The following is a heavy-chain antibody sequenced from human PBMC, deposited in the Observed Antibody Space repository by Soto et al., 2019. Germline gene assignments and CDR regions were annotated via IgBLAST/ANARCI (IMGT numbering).Heavy chain of an antibody. V-gene: IGHV1-46*01. CDR2: INPSGGST. Sequence: ASVKVSCKASGYTFTSYYMHWVRQAPGQGLEWMGIINPSGGSTSYAQKFQGRVTMTRDTSTSTVYMELSRLRSEDTAVYYCARSPGFWSGYYTSGEYYYGMDVWGQGNTVTVSS. D-gene: IGHD3-3*01. CDR3: ARSPGFWSGYYTSGEYYYGMDV. CDR1: GYTFTSYY. J-gene: IGHJ6*02.